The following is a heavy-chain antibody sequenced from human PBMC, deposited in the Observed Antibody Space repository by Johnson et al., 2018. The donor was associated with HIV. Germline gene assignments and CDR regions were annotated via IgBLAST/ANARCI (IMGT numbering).Heavy chain of an antibody. Sequence: SKYYADSVKGRFTISRDNSKNTLYLQMNSLRAEDTAVYYCAREGGDCSSTSCYQDAFDIWGQGTMVTVSS. CDR2: SK. D-gene: IGHD2-2*01. CDR3: AREGGDCSSTSCYQDAFDI. V-gene: IGHV3-30*01. J-gene: IGHJ3*02.